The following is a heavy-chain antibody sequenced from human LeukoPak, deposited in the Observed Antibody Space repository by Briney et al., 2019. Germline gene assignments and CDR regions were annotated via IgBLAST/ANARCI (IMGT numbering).Heavy chain of an antibody. CDR3: ARTGSYGLPRDY. V-gene: IGHV4-31*03. CDR2: IYYSGST. Sequence: SQTLSLTCIVSGGSISSGGYYWSWIRQHPGKGLEWIGYIYYSGSTYYNPSLKSRVTISVDTSKNQFSLKLSSVTAADTAVYYCARTGSYGLPRDYWGQGTLVTVSP. D-gene: IGHD5-18*01. J-gene: IGHJ4*02. CDR1: GGSISSGGYY.